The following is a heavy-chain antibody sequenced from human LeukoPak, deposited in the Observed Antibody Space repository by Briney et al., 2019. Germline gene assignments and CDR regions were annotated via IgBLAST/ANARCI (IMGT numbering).Heavy chain of an antibody. D-gene: IGHD5-18*01. V-gene: IGHV4-59*01. CDR3: ARDYHSENWFDP. J-gene: IGHJ5*02. CDR2: IYYSGST. CDR1: GGSLSSYY. Sequence: PETLSLTCTVSGGSLSSYYWSWIRQPPGKGLEWIGYIYYSGSTNCHPSLKTRFTISVDTSKNQFSLKLSSVTAADTAVYYCARDYHSENWFDPWGQGTLVTVSS.